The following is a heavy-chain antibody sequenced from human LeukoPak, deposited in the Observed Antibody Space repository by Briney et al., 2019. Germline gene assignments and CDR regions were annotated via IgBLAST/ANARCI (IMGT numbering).Heavy chain of an antibody. CDR2: IYYSGST. Sequence: SETLSLTCTVSGGSISSSSYYWGWIRQPPGKGLEWIGSIYYSGSTYYNPPLKSRVTISVDKSKNQFSLKLSSVTAADTAMYYCARVVYDSSGYKFDYWGQGTLVTVSS. CDR1: GGSISSSSYY. CDR3: ARVVYDSSGYKFDY. V-gene: IGHV4-39*07. J-gene: IGHJ4*02. D-gene: IGHD3-22*01.